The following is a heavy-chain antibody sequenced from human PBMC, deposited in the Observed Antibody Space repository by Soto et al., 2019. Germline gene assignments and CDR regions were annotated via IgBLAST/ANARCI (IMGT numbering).Heavy chain of an antibody. CDR2: ISYDGSNK. V-gene: IGHV3-30*18. CDR3: AKGQHCSSTSCYFDYYGMDV. CDR1: GFTFSSYG. D-gene: IGHD2-2*01. Sequence: QVQLVESGGGVVQPGRSLRLSCAASGFTFSSYGMHWVRQAPGKGLEWVAVISYDGSNKYYADSVKGRLTISRDNSKNTLYLQLNSLRAEDTAVYYCAKGQHCSSTSCYFDYYGMDVWGQGTTVAVSS. J-gene: IGHJ6*02.